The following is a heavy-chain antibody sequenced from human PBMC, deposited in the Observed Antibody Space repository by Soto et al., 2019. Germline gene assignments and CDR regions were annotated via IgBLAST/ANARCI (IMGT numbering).Heavy chain of an antibody. Sequence: SSETLSLTCAVYGDSIMSSYDMRCVRQAPGKGLEWVSTILVGGSTHYEDSVKGRFTISRDTSKNTVYLQMNSLTAGDTAMYYCAKATATGGGAFDICGQGTMVTVSS. CDR1: GDSIMSSYD. CDR2: ILVGGST. CDR3: AKATATGGGAFDI. V-gene: IGHV3-23*01. J-gene: IGHJ3*02. D-gene: IGHD2-8*02.